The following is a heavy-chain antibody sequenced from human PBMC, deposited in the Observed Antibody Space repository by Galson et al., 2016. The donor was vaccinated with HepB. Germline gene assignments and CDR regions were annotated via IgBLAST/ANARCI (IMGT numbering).Heavy chain of an antibody. J-gene: IGHJ5*02. V-gene: IGHV3-23*01. CDR1: GFNFSSYA. CDR2: LSGTGSST. Sequence: SLRFPCAASGFNFSSYAMNWARQAPGNGLEWVSALSGTGSSTYYGVSGKGWFTISRDNSKNTVYLQMNSLRAEDTAVYYCAKGNEESNSGSSWYNWFDPWGQGTLVTVSS. D-gene: IGHD6-13*01. CDR3: AKGNEESNSGSSWYNWFDP.